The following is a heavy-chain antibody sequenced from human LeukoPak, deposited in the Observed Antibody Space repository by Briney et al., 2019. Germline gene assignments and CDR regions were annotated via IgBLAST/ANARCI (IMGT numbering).Heavy chain of an antibody. V-gene: IGHV3-23*01. CDR1: GSTFSSYA. D-gene: IGHD3-22*01. CDR2: ISGSGGST. Sequence: GSLRLSCAASGSTFSSYAMSWVRQAPGKGLEWVSAISGSGGSTYYADSVKGRFTISRDNSKNTLYLQMNSLRAEDTAVYYCAKDFGDWYDSSGYYYYFNYWGQGTLVTVSS. J-gene: IGHJ4*02. CDR3: AKDFGDWYDSSGYYYYFNY.